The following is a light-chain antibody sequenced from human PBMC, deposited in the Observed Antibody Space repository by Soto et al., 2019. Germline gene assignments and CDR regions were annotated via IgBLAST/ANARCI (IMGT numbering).Light chain of an antibody. CDR2: DAS. V-gene: IGKV1-33*01. J-gene: IGKJ3*01. Sequence: DIQLTQSPSSLSASVGDRVTITCQASQDISNLLNWYQQKPGKAPNLLIYDASDLETGVPSRFSGGGSGTFFSFTINSLQPEDIATYYCHKHDGVPLFGPGTKVEIK. CDR3: HKHDGVPL. CDR1: QDISNL.